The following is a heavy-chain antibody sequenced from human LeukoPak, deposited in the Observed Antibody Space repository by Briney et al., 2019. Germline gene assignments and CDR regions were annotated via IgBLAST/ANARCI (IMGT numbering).Heavy chain of an antibody. J-gene: IGHJ4*02. CDR2: IYSGGST. D-gene: IGHD3-22*01. V-gene: IGHV3-66*01. Sequence: GGSPRLSCAASGFTVSINYMSWVRQAPGKGLEWVSVIYSGGSTYYADSVRGRFTISRDNSKNTLYLQMNSLRAEDTAVYYCARDRRGYYDSSGYYEDYFDYWGQGTLVTVSS. CDR1: GFTVSINY. CDR3: ARDRRGYYDSSGYYEDYFDY.